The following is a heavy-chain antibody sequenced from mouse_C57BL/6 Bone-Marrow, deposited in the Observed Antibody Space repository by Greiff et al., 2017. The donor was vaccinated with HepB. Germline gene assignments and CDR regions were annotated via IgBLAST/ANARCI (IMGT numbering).Heavy chain of an antibody. D-gene: IGHD1-1*01. V-gene: IGHV3-6*01. CDR3: ARADYGSSHYAMDY. CDR2: ISYDGSN. Sequence: EVKLQESGPGLVKPSQSLSLTCSVTGYSITSGYYWNWIRQFPGNKLEWMGYISYDGSNNYNPSLKNRISITRDTSTNQFFLKLNSVTTEDTATYYCARADYGSSHYAMDYWGQGTSVTVSS. CDR1: GYSITSGYY. J-gene: IGHJ4*01.